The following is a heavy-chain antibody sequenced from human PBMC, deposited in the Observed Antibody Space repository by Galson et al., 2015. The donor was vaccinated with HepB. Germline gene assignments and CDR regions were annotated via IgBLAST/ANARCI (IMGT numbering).Heavy chain of an antibody. V-gene: IGHV3-30-3*01. CDR2: ISYDGSNK. D-gene: IGHD2-2*01. CDR1: GFTFSSYA. J-gene: IGHJ3*02. Sequence: SLRLSCAASGFTFSSYAMHWVRQAPGKGLEWVAVISYDGSNKYYAGSVKGRFTISRDNSKNTLYLQMNSLRAEDTAVYYCARDWAQYQLLFLGISDAFDIWGQGTMVTVSS. CDR3: ARDWAQYQLLFLGISDAFDI.